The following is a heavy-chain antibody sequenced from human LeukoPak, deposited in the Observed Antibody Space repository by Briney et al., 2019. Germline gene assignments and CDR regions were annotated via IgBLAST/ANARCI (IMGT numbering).Heavy chain of an antibody. V-gene: IGHV4-59*01. CDR1: GGSITPYY. Sequence: SETLSLTCTVSGGSITPYYWSWIRQPPGKGLEWIGYISYSGSTSYNPSLKSRVSISVDTSKNQFSLKLSSVTAADTAVYFCARDLTGGWYGAFDIWGQGTMVTVSS. J-gene: IGHJ3*02. CDR3: ARDLTGGWYGAFDI. CDR2: ISYSGST. D-gene: IGHD6-19*01.